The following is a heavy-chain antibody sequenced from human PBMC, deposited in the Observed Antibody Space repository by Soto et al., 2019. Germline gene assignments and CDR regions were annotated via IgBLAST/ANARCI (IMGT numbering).Heavy chain of an antibody. CDR2: ISSSSSYI. Sequence: PGGSLRLSCAASGFTFSSYSMNWVRQAPGKGLEWVSSISSSSSYIYYADSVKGRFTISRDNAKNSLYLQMNSLRAEDTAVYYCARGGSGYDWNYYYYGMDVWGQGTTVTVSS. CDR3: ARGGSGYDWNYYYYGMDV. V-gene: IGHV3-21*01. D-gene: IGHD5-12*01. J-gene: IGHJ6*02. CDR1: GFTFSSYS.